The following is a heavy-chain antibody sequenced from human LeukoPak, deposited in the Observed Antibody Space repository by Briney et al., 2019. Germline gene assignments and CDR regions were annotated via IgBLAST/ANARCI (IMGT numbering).Heavy chain of an antibody. CDR1: GFTFSNYE. Sequence: GGSLRLSCAASGFTFSNYEMHWVRQAPGKGLEWVSYISSSGSDIYYADSVKGRFTISRDNSKNTLYLQMNSLRAEDTAVYYCAKPGRMVRGVIWAFDIWGQGTMVTVSS. CDR2: ISSSGSDI. D-gene: IGHD3-10*01. V-gene: IGHV3-48*03. CDR3: AKPGRMVRGVIWAFDI. J-gene: IGHJ3*02.